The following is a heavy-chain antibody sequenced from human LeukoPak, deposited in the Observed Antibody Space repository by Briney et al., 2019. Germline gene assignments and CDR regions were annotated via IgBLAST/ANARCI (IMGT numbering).Heavy chain of an antibody. CDR1: GFTFSNYN. CDR3: ATESGTYSGTCFDY. V-gene: IGHV3-48*01. Sequence: PGGSLRLSCAASGFTFSNYNMNWVRQAPGKGLEWVSYISSSGNTIYYADSVKGRFTISRDNAKSSLYLQMNSLRAEDTAVYYCATESGTYSGTCFDYWGQGTLVTVSS. D-gene: IGHD1-26*01. J-gene: IGHJ4*02. CDR2: ISSSGNTI.